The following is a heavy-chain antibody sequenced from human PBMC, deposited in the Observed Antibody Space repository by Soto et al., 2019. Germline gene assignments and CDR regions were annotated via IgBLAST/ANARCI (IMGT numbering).Heavy chain of an antibody. CDR3: ARVFVGGTPVAY. J-gene: IGHJ4*01. CDR2: INAGNGNT. CDR1: GYTFTSYA. Sequence: GASVKVSCKASGYTFTSYAMHWVRQAPGQRLEWMGWINAGNGNTKYSQKFQGRVTITRDTSASTAYMELSSLRSEDTAVYYCARVFVGGTPVAYWGRRTLVTVSS. V-gene: IGHV1-3*01. D-gene: IGHD2-15*01.